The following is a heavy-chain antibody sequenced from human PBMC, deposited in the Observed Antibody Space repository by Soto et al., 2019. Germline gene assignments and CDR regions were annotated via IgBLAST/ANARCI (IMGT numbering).Heavy chain of an antibody. Sequence: DVQLVESGGDLVQPGGSLRLSCATYGFTFSNYWMTWVRQAPGKGLEWLAHISKDGGEKSHVYFVKGRVTISRDNAQNSLFLQMNNLRAADTAINYCGRAAYHNDGLDVWGQGTTVTVS. J-gene: IGHJ6*02. CDR1: GFTFSNYW. V-gene: IGHV3-7*04. D-gene: IGHD2-2*01. CDR3: GRAAYHNDGLDV. CDR2: ISKDGGEK.